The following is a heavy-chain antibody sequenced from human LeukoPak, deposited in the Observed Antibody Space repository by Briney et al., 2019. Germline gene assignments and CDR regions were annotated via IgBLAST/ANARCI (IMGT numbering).Heavy chain of an antibody. CDR1: GGTFSSYA. CDR3: ARGGVAADVPSDY. J-gene: IGHJ4*02. CDR2: IIPIFGTA. D-gene: IGHD2-15*01. Sequence: SVKVSCKASGGTFSSYAISWVRQAPGQGLEWMVGIIPIFGTANYAQKFQGRVTITTDESTSTAYMELSSLRSEDTAVYYCARGGVAADVPSDYWGQGTLVTVSS. V-gene: IGHV1-69*05.